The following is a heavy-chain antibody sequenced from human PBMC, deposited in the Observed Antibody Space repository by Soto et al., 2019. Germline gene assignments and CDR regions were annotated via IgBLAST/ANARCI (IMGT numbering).Heavy chain of an antibody. V-gene: IGHV3-9*01. CDR1: GFTFDDYA. J-gene: IGHJ4*02. CDR3: AKDLGVVTRGIDY. CDR2: ISWNSGSI. Sequence: EVQLVESGGGLVQPGRSLRLSCAASGFTFDDYAMHWVRQAPGKGLEWVSGISWNSGSIGYADSVKGRFTISRDNAKNSLYLQMNSLRAEDTALYYCAKDLGVVTRGIDYWGQGTLVTVSS. D-gene: IGHD3-3*01.